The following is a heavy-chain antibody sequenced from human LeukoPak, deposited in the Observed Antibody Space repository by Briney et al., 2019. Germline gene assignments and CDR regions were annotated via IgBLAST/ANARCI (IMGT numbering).Heavy chain of an antibody. CDR2: IIPIFGTA. Sequence: SVKVSCKASGGTFSSYAISWVRQAPGQGLEWMGGIIPIFGTANYAQKFQGRVTITADESTSTAYMELSSLRSDDTAVYYCARGVGAPYYFDYWGQGTLVTVSS. D-gene: IGHD1-26*01. CDR3: ARGVGAPYYFDY. J-gene: IGHJ4*02. V-gene: IGHV1-69*01. CDR1: GGTFSSYA.